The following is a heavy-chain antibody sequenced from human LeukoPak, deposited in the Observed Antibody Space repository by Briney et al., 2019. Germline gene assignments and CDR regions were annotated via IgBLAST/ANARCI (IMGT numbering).Heavy chain of an antibody. V-gene: IGHV1-69*04. J-gene: IGHJ4*02. CDR1: GCTFSSYA. CDR3: AREKVGATNRYFDY. Sequence: GSSVTVSFTASGCTFSSYAISWVRQAPGQGLEWMGRIIPILGIASYAQKFQGRVTITADKSTSTAYIQLSSLRSEDKAVYYCAREKVGATNRYFDYWGQGTQVTVSS. D-gene: IGHD1-26*01. CDR2: IIPILGIA.